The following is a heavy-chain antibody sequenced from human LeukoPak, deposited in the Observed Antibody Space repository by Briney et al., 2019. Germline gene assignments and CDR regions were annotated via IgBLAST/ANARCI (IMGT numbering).Heavy chain of an antibody. D-gene: IGHD3-10*01. J-gene: IGHJ5*02. CDR2: IYYSGSP. V-gene: IGHV4-30-4*08. CDR3: ARAGIYGSGSYSPNWFDP. CDR1: GGSISSGGYY. Sequence: PSETLSLTCTVSGGSISSGGYYWSWIRQPPGKGLERIGYIYYSGSPYYNPSLKSRVTISVDTSKNQFSLMLSSVTAADTAVYYCARAGIYGSGSYSPNWFDPWGQGTLVTVSS.